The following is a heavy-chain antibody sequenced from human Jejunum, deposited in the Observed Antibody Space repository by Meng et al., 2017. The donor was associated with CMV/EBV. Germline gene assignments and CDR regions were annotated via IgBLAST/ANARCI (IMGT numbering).Heavy chain of an antibody. V-gene: IGHV7-4-1*02. J-gene: IGHJ4*02. Sequence: QAQSVYSRFVLENAGASVNVSCKASGCTFTRYPMNWVRQAPGQGLEWMGWINTNTGNPTYAQGFTGRFVFSLDTSVSTAYLQINSLRADDTAVYYCARDSPLDGYSLLDYWGQGTLVTVSS. D-gene: IGHD5-24*01. CDR3: ARDSPLDGYSLLDY. CDR1: GCTFTRYP. CDR2: INTNTGNP.